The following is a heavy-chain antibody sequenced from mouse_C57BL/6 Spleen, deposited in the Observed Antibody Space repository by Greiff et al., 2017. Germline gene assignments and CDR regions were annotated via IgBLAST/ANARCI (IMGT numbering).Heavy chain of an antibody. Sequence: VQLQQSGAELARPGASVKLSCKASGYTFTSYGLSWVKPRPGPGLEWLGAIYPGSGSTYYNEKFKGKATLTADKSSSTAYMGLRSLTSEESAVYFRARAGRDYYAMDDWGQGTSVTVSS. CDR3: ARAGRDYYAMDD. D-gene: IGHD3-3*01. J-gene: IGHJ4*01. CDR1: GYTFTSYG. V-gene: IGHV1-81*01. CDR2: IYPGSGST.